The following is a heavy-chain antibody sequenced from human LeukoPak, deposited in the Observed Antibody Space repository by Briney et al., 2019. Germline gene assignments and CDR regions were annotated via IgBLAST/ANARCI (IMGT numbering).Heavy chain of an antibody. D-gene: IGHD5-12*01. J-gene: IGHJ4*02. CDR1: GYTFTDYY. Sequence: ASVKVSCKASGYTFTDYYIHWVRQAPGQGLEWVGWINPNTGDTTYAQKFQGRVTMTRDTSINTAYMELSGLTSDDTAIYFCARGRTIVATILVRDYWGQEALVTVSS. CDR3: ARGRTIVATILVRDY. CDR2: INPNTGDT. V-gene: IGHV1-2*02.